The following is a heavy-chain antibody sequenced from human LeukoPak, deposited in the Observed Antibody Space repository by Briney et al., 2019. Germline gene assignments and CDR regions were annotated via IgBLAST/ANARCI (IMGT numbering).Heavy chain of an antibody. J-gene: IGHJ6*02. CDR3: ARANWNDRYYYGMDV. Sequence: ASVKVSCKASGYTFTSYGISWVRRAPGQGLEWMGWISAYNGNTNYAQKLQGRVTMTTDTSTSTAYMELRSLRSEDTAVYYCARANWNDRYYYGMDVWGQGTTVTVSS. CDR1: GYTFTSYG. D-gene: IGHD1-1*01. CDR2: ISAYNGNT. V-gene: IGHV1-18*01.